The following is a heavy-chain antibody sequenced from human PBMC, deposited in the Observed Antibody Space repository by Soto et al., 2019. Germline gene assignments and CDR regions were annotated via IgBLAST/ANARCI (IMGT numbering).Heavy chain of an antibody. CDR2: AWFDGSIE. CDR1: GFTFSIYG. D-gene: IGHD2-15*01. Sequence: QVQLVESGGGVVQPGRSLRLSCAASGFTFSIYGMHWVRQAPGKGLEWVAIAWFDGSIEYYADSVKGRFTISRDNSKNTLYLQMNSLRAEDTAVYYCARDKHLGYCSGGSCYGLDSWGQGTLVTVSS. V-gene: IGHV3-33*01. CDR3: ARDKHLGYCSGGSCYGLDS. J-gene: IGHJ5*01.